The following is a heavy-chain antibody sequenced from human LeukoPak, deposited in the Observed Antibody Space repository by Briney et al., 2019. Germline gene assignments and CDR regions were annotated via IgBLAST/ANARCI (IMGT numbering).Heavy chain of an antibody. CDR3: ARDRIVGAPGGGMDV. J-gene: IGHJ6*02. D-gene: IGHD1-26*01. CDR2: ISSSSSYT. Sequence: GGSLRLSCAASGFTFSSYSMNWVRQAPGKGLEWVSYISSSSSYTNYADSVKGRFTISRDNAKNSLYLQMNSLRAEDTAVYYCARDRIVGAPGGGMDVWGQGTTVTVSS. CDR1: GFTFSSYS. V-gene: IGHV3-21*05.